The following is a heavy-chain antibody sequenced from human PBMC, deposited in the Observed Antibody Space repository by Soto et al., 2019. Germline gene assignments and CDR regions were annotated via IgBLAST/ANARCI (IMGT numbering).Heavy chain of an antibody. Sequence: LSETLSLTCTVSGGSISSGGYYWSWIRQRPGKGLEWIGYIYYSGSTYYNPSLKSRVTISVDTSKNQFSLKLSSVTAADTAVYYCARDSEYGMDVWGQGTTVTVSS. CDR3: ARDSEYGMDV. CDR1: GGSISSGGYY. CDR2: IYYSGST. V-gene: IGHV4-31*03. J-gene: IGHJ6*02.